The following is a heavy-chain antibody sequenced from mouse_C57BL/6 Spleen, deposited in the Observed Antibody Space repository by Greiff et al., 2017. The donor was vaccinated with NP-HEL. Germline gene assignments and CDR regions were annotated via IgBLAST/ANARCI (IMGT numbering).Heavy chain of an antibody. V-gene: IGHV1-58*01. CDR2: IYIGNGYT. D-gene: IGHD1-1*01. CDR3: ARLMGDYYGSSSYYFDY. J-gene: IGHJ2*01. Sequence: VQLQQSGAELVRPGSSVKMSCKTSGYTFTSYGINWVKQRPGQGLEWIGYIYIGNGYTEYNEKFKGKATLTSDTSSSTAYMQLSSLTSEDSAIYFCARLMGDYYGSSSYYFDYWGQGTTLTVSS. CDR1: GYTFTSYG.